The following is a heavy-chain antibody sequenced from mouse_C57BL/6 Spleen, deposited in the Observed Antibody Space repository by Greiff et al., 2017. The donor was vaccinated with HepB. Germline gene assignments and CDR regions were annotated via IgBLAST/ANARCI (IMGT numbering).Heavy chain of an antibody. Sequence: QVQLQQSGAELARPGASVKLSCKASGYTFTSYGISWVKQRPGQGLEWIGEIYPRSGNTYYNEKFKGKATLTADKSSSTAYMELRSLTSEDSAVYFGASSGGYGYDVGAWFAYWGQGTLVTVSA. CDR2: IYPRSGNT. J-gene: IGHJ3*01. V-gene: IGHV1-81*01. D-gene: IGHD2-2*01. CDR3: ASSGGYGYDVGAWFAY. CDR1: GYTFTSYG.